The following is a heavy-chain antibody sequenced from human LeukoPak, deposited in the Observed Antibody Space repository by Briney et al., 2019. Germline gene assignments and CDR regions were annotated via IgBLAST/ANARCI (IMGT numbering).Heavy chain of an antibody. Sequence: GGSLRLSCAASGFTFSSYAMSWVRQAPGKGLEWASAISGSGGSTYYADSVKGRFTISRDNSKNTLYLQMNSLRAEDTAVYYCAKDSYSSSSGYYYYGMDVWGQGTTVTVSS. V-gene: IGHV3-23*01. CDR2: ISGSGGST. J-gene: IGHJ6*02. D-gene: IGHD6-6*01. CDR3: AKDSYSSSSGYYYYGMDV. CDR1: GFTFSSYA.